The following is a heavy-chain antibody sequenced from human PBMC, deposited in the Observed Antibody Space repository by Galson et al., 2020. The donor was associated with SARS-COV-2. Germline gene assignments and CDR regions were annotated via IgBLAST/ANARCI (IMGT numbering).Heavy chain of an antibody. Sequence: SETLSLTCIVSGGSINNNNFYWGWIRQPPGKGLEWIGSIFYSGSTYYNPSLKSRVTMFVDTSKNQFSLRLNSVTAADTAVYYCARDSSGNYYSAFDIWGQGTVVSVSS. J-gene: IGHJ3*02. D-gene: IGHD3-22*01. CDR1: GGSINNNNFY. CDR3: ARDSSGNYYSAFDI. V-gene: IGHV4-39*01. CDR2: IFYSGST.